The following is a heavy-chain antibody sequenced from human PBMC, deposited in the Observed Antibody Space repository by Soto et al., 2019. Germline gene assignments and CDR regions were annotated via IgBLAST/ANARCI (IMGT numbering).Heavy chain of an antibody. CDR3: ARDSGGLYSPDPTNAFDI. J-gene: IGHJ3*02. CDR1: GFTVSSNY. V-gene: IGHV3-53*04. Sequence: GGSLRLSCAASGFTVSSNYMSWVRQAPGKGLEWVSVIYSGGSTYYADSVKGRFTISRHNSKNTLYLQMNSLRAEDTAVYYCARDSGGLYSPDPTNAFDIWGQGTMVTVSS. D-gene: IGHD3-16*01. CDR2: IYSGGST.